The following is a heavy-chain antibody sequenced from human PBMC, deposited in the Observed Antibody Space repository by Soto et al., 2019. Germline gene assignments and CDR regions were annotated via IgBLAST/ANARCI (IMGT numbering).Heavy chain of an antibody. V-gene: IGHV4-59*01. CDR3: ARVLSGSSLFDY. CDR2: ISYSGST. D-gene: IGHD1-26*01. J-gene: IGHJ4*02. CDR1: GGSIISDY. Sequence: GTLSLTCTVSGGSIISDYWSWIRQPPGKGLEWIGYISYSGSTNYNPSLKSLVTISVDTSRNQFSLNLSSVTAADTAVYYCARVLSGSSLFDYWGQGTLVTVSS.